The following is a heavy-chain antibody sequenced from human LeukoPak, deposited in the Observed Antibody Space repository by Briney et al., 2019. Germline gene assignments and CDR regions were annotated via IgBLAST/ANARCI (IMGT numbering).Heavy chain of an antibody. Sequence: GGSPRLSCTASAFSFSIYAMSWVRQAPGRGLEWVSGISASAGFTYYADSVKGRFTISRDNSKSTLYLQMNSLRAEDTAVYYCAKSPDGYKPYYYDHWGQGTLVSVSS. CDR2: ISASAGFT. D-gene: IGHD5-24*01. J-gene: IGHJ5*02. V-gene: IGHV3-23*01. CDR1: AFSFSIYA. CDR3: AKSPDGYKPYYYDH.